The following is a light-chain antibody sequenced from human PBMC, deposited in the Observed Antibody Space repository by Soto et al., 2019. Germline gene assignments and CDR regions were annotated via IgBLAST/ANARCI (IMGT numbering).Light chain of an antibody. J-gene: IGKJ5*01. Sequence: ENLLPQSPGTLSLSPGEGATLSCRARRGVSANHLAWYQQKPGQAPTLLIYGASIRAAGIPDRFSGSGSATDFTLTISSLEPEDFAIYYCQQRSNWPPITFGQGTRLEIK. V-gene: IGKV3D-20*02. CDR3: QQRSNWPPIT. CDR2: GAS. CDR1: RGVSANH.